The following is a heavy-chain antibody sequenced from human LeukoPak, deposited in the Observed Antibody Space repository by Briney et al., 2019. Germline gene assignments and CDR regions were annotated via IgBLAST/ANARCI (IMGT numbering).Heavy chain of an antibody. V-gene: IGHV4-59*08. CDR1: GGSMKDYY. J-gene: IGHJ5*02. Sequence: PSETLSLTCSVSGGSMKDYYWSWIRQPPGKGLEWIAYINDNGHSGYNPSLESRVTISVDTSKNQFSLKLSSVTAADTAVYYCAGHLYSGGWYIDWFDPWGQGTLVTVSS. CDR3: AGHLYSGGWYIDWFDP. CDR2: INDNGHS. D-gene: IGHD6-19*01.